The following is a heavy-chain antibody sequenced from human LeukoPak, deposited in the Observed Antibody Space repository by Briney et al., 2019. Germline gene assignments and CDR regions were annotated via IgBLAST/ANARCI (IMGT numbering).Heavy chain of an antibody. Sequence: GRSLRLSCAASGFTLSSYAMSWVRQAPGKGLEWVSAISGSGGSTYYADSVKGRFTISRDNSKNTLYLQMNSLRAEDTAVYYCARVVPPTDYGSGSYFWDPYYFDYWGQGTLVTVSS. J-gene: IGHJ4*02. CDR1: GFTLSSYA. V-gene: IGHV3-23*01. CDR2: ISGSGGST. CDR3: ARVVPPTDYGSGSYFWDPYYFDY. D-gene: IGHD3-10*01.